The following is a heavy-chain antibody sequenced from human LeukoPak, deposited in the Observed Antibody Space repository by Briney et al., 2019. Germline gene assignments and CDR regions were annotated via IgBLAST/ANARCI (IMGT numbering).Heavy chain of an antibody. CDR1: GFTFSSYA. D-gene: IGHD3-10*01. J-gene: IGHJ4*02. CDR2: ITGSGDST. CDR3: AKDLANDTMVRGVIPY. V-gene: IGHV3-23*01. Sequence: PGGSLRLSCAASGFTFSSYAMSWVRQAPGKGLEWVSTITGSGDSTYYADSVKGRSTISRDNSKNTLYLQMNSLRAEDTAVYYCAKDLANDTMVRGVIPYWGQGTLVTVSS.